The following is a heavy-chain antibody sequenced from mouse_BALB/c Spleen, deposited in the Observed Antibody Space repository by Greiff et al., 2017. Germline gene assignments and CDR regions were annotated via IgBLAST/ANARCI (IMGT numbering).Heavy chain of an antibody. D-gene: IGHD2-14*01. CDR1: GYTFTSYV. V-gene: IGHV1-14*01. CDR3: AKDYRYAFFDY. J-gene: IGHJ2*01. Sequence: VQLQQSGPELVKPGASVKMSCKASGYTFTSYVMHWVKQKPGQGLEWIGYINPYNDGTKYNEKFKGKATLTSDKSSSTAYMELSILTSEDSAVYYCAKDYRYAFFDYWGQGTTLTVSS. CDR2: INPYNDGT.